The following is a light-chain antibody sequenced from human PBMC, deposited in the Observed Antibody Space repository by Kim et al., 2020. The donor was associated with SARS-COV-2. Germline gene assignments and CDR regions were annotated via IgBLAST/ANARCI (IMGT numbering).Light chain of an antibody. CDR1: TGAVTSGHY. V-gene: IGLV7-46*01. Sequence: QAVVTQEPSLTVSPGGTVTLTCGSSTGAVTSGHYPYWFQQKYGQAPRGLIYDTTNKHSWTPARFSGSLLGGKAALTLSGAQPEDEADYYCLLYYSGVRVFGAGTKLTVL. J-gene: IGLJ3*02. CDR2: DTT. CDR3: LLYYSGVRV.